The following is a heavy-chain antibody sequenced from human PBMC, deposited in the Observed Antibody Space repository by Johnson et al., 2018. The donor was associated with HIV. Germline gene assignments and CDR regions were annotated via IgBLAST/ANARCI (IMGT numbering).Heavy chain of an antibody. CDR3: ARDSISCYSCAFDM. CDR2: TWNGGST. J-gene: IGHJ3*02. Sequence: VQLVESGGGLVQPGGSLRLSCAASGFTVSSNYMSWVRQAPGKGLEWVSGITWNGGSTGYADSVKGRFTISRDNSTNTLYLQMNSLRAEDTAVYYCARDSISCYSCAFDMWGQGTMVTVSS. V-gene: IGHV3-66*01. CDR1: GFTVSSNY. D-gene: IGHD2-2*01.